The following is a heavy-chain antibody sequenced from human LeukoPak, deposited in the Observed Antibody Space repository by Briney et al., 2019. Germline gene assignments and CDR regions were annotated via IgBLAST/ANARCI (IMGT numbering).Heavy chain of an antibody. CDR1: GFTVSSNS. CDR2: ISGSGGTT. V-gene: IGHV3-23*01. CDR3: AKRDY. J-gene: IGHJ4*02. Sequence: GGSLRLSCTVSGFTVSSNSMSWVRQAPGKGLEWVSSISGSGGTTYYADSVKGRFTISRDNSKNTLYLQMNSLRGEDTAVYYCAKRDYWGQGTLVTVSS.